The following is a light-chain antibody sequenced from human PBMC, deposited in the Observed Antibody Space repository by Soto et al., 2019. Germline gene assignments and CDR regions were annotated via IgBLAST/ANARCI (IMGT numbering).Light chain of an antibody. J-gene: IGKJ4*01. Sequence: DIQMTQSPSSLTASVGDRVTITCRAGQNIDNFLNWYLQKPGEAPKLLIYASSTLHSGVSSRFSGSGSGTDFTLSISSLQPEDFATYYYQQTYSLPLTIGGGTKV. V-gene: IGKV1-39*01. CDR2: ASS. CDR1: QNIDNF. CDR3: QQTYSLPLT.